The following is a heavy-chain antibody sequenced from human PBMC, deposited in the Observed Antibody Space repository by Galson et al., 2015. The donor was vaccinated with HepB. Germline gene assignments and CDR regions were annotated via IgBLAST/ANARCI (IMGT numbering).Heavy chain of an antibody. D-gene: IGHD1-1*01. CDR2: INPNSGGT. J-gene: IGHJ4*02. CDR1: GYTFTGYY. Sequence: SVKVSCKASGYTFTGYYMHWVRQAPGQGLEWMGRINPNSGGTNYAQKFQGRVTMTRDTSISTAYMELSRLRSDDTAVYYCARDRGPRTTVRVYFDYWGQGTLVTVSS. CDR3: ARDRGPRTTVRVYFDY. V-gene: IGHV1-2*06.